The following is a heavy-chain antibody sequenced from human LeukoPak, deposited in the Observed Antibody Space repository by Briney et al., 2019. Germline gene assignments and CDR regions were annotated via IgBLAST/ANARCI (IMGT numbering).Heavy chain of an antibody. CDR2: ISGSGGIT. CDR3: ANRVYGGSAYYGYFDS. D-gene: IGHD3-22*01. J-gene: IGHJ4*02. Sequence: GGSLRLSCAASGFTFANYVMGGVRQAPGKGLEWVSVISGSGGITYYADSVKGRFTISRDNAKDSLYLQMDSLRAEDTAVYYCANRVYGGSAYYGYFDSWGQGTLVTVSS. CDR1: GFTFANYV. V-gene: IGHV3-23*01.